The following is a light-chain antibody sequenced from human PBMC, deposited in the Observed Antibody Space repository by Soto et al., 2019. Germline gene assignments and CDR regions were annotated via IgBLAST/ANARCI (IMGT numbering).Light chain of an antibody. Sequence: EIVLTQSPATLSLSPGERATPSCRASQSVSSYLAWYQQKPGQAPRLLIYDASNRATGIPARFSGSGSGTDFTLTISSLEPDDFAVYYCQQRSNWPLTFGGGTKVEIK. CDR2: DAS. J-gene: IGKJ4*01. V-gene: IGKV3-11*01. CDR3: QQRSNWPLT. CDR1: QSVSSY.